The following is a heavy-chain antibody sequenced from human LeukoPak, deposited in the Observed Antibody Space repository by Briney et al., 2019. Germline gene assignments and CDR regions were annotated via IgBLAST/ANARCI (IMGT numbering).Heavy chain of an antibody. V-gene: IGHV3-21*04. J-gene: IGHJ4*02. CDR1: GFTFSSYG. CDR3: ARGRSFDYLFTF. D-gene: IGHD3-9*01. CDR2: ISNSGLSI. Sequence: GGSLRLSCAASGFTFSSYGMSWVRQAPGKGLEWVSAISNSGLSINYADSVKGRFTISRDNAKDSLFLQMNSLRAEDTAMYYCARGRSFDYLFTFWGQGTLLTVSS.